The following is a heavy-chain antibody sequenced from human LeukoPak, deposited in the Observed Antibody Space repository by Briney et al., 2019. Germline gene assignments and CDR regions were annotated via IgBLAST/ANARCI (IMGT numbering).Heavy chain of an antibody. CDR3: ARDRDLRWFYY. J-gene: IGHJ4*02. CDR1: GGSISSSSYY. V-gene: IGHV4-39*07. CDR2: IYDGGNT. Sequence: PSETLSLTCTVSGGSISSSSYYWGWIRQPPGKGLEWIGSIYDGGNTYYNPSLKSRVTMSVDTSKNQFSLKLNSVTAADTAVYYCARDRDLRWFYYWGQGTLVTVSS. D-gene: IGHD2-21*01.